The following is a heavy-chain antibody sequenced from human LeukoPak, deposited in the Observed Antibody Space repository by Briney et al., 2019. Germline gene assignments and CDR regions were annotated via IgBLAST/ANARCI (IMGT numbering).Heavy chain of an antibody. CDR2: LYHSDSA. J-gene: IGHJ6*03. CDR1: GYSISNGSY. CDR3: ARQHDSYYYYYIDV. V-gene: IGHV4-38-2*01. Sequence: SETLSLTCAVSGYSISNGSYWVWIRQPPGRGLEWLGSLYHSDSAYYNTSLRSRVSMSVDTSKNQFSLTLSSVTAADTAVYYCARQHDSYYYYYIDVWGSGTTVTVSS.